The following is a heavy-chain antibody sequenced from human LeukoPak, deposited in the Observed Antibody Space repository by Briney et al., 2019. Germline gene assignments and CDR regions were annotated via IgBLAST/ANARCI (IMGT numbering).Heavy chain of an antibody. D-gene: IGHD2-2*01. V-gene: IGHV1-2*02. Sequence: ASVKVSCKASGYTFTSYDINWVRQATGQGLEWMGWINPNSGGTNYAQKFQGRVTMTRDTSISTAYMELSRLRSDDTAVYYCARDPEYCSSTSCYPYYYYMDVWGKGTTVTVSS. CDR1: GYTFTSYD. CDR3: ARDPEYCSSTSCYPYYYYMDV. CDR2: INPNSGGT. J-gene: IGHJ6*03.